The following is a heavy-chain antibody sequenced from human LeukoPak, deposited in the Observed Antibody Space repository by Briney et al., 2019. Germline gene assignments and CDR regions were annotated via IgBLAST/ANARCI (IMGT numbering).Heavy chain of an antibody. D-gene: IGHD3-9*01. CDR3: AKGLGRYFDWFPFGY. Sequence: GGSLRLSCAASGFTFDDYAMHWVRQAPGKGLEWVSGISWNSGSIGYADSVKGRFTISRDNAKNSLYLQMNSLRAEDTALYYCAKGLGRYFDWFPFGYWGQGTLVTVSS. CDR1: GFTFDDYA. V-gene: IGHV3-9*01. J-gene: IGHJ4*02. CDR2: ISWNSGSI.